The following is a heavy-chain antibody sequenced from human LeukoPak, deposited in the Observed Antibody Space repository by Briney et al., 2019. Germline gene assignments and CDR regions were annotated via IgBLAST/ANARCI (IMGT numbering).Heavy chain of an antibody. D-gene: IGHD3-10*01. CDR2: ISGSGGST. CDR1: GFTFSSYA. V-gene: IGHV3-23*01. Sequence: PGGSLRLSRAASGFTFSSYAMSWVRQAPGKGLEWVSAISGSGGSTYYADSVKGRFTISRDNSKNTLYLQMNSLRAEDTAVYYCAKDVRRGAWFGEFDYWGQGTLVTVSS. J-gene: IGHJ4*02. CDR3: AKDVRRGAWFGEFDY.